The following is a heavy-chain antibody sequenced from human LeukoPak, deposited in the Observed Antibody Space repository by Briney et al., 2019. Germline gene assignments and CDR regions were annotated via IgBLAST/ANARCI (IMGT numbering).Heavy chain of an antibody. CDR3: ARGRGDYFDY. CDR2: IKQDGSEK. D-gene: IGHD3-16*01. V-gene: IGHV3-7*01. J-gene: IGHJ4*02. Sequence: GGSLRLSCAASGFTFSSYWMSWVRQAPGKGLEWVASIKQDGSEKYYVDSVKGRFTISRDNSKNTLYLQMNSLRAEDTAVYYCARGRGDYFDYWGQGTLVTVSS. CDR1: GFTFSSYW.